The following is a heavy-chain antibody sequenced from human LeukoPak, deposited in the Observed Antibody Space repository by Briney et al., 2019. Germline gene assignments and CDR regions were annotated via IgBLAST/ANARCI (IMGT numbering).Heavy chain of an antibody. CDR1: GFTFSSYT. CDR3: VRDSSYYYYAMDV. V-gene: IGHV3-21*01. CDR2: ISSSSSYI. D-gene: IGHD2-15*01. Sequence: AGGSLRLSCVASGFTFSSYTMNWVRQAPGKGLEWVSSISSSSSYIYYADSVKGRFTISRDNAKNSLYLQMNSLRAEDTAVYYCVRDSSYYYYAMDVWGQGTTVTVSS. J-gene: IGHJ6*02.